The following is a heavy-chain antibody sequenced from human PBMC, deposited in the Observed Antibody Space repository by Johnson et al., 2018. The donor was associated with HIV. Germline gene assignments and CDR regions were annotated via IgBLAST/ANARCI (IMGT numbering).Heavy chain of an antibody. CDR3: ARSSPTVTTGGAFDI. CDR1: GFTFSSYA. CDR2: ISYDGSNK. Sequence: VQLVESGGGVVQPGRSLRLSCAASGFTFSSYAMHWVRQAPGKGLEWVAVISYDGSNKYYADSVKGRFTISRDHSKNTLYLQMNSLRAGDTAVYYCARSSPTVTTGGAFDIWGQGTMVTFSS. V-gene: IGHV3-30*14. J-gene: IGHJ3*02. D-gene: IGHD4-17*01.